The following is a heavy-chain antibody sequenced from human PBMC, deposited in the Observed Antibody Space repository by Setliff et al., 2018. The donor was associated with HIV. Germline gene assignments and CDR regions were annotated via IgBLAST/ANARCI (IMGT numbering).Heavy chain of an antibody. Sequence: SETLSLTCTVSYYSIRSEYYWGWVRQPPGKGLEWIGSLYQSGSAYYNPSLKSRVTMSVDTSKDQFSLRLRSVTAADTAVCYCARSDSGYRSSWAPFDIWGQGTMVTVS. CDR1: YYSIRSEYY. J-gene: IGHJ3*02. V-gene: IGHV4-38-2*02. D-gene: IGHD6-13*01. CDR2: LYQSGSA. CDR3: ARSDSGYRSSWAPFDI.